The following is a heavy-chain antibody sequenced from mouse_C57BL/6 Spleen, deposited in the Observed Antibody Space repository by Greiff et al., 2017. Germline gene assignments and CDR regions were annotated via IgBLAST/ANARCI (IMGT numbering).Heavy chain of an antibody. Sequence: EVKLQESGPGLVKPSQSLSLTCSVTGYSITSGYYWNWIRQFPGNKLEWMGYISYDGSNNYNPSLKNRISITRDTSKNQFFLKLNSVTTEDTATYYCARERGRGYFDVWGTGTTVTVSS. CDR1: GYSITSGYY. CDR3: ARERGRGYFDV. J-gene: IGHJ1*03. CDR2: ISYDGSN. V-gene: IGHV3-6*01.